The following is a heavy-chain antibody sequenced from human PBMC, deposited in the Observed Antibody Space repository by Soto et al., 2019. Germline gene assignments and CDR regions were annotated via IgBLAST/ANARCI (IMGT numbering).Heavy chain of an antibody. CDR1: DYTFSAFW. Sequence: GESLKISCHASDYTFSAFWITWVRQMPGKGLEWMATIDPGDSYSNYSLSFQGHVTISADKSIGSAYLHCSTLEASDTAIYSCASLSTGFATKSTCQHFVGMDVWGQGTTVTVSS. D-gene: IGHD2-15*01. CDR2: IDPGDSYS. V-gene: IGHV5-10-1*01. J-gene: IGHJ6*02. CDR3: ASLSTGFATKSTCQHFVGMDV.